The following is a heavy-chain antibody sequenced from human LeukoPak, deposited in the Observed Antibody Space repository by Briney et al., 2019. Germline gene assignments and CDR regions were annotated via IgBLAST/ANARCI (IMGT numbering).Heavy chain of an antibody. Sequence: GVPLQISCKGSGSRFISYWIGWVRQMPGKGLEWMGIIYPGDSDTRYSPSFQGQVTISADKSISTAYLQWSSLKASDTAMYYCARRIGSYGHFDYWGQGTLVTVSS. CDR2: IYPGDSDT. D-gene: IGHD2-15*01. V-gene: IGHV5-51*01. CDR1: GSRFISYW. CDR3: ARRIGSYGHFDY. J-gene: IGHJ4*02.